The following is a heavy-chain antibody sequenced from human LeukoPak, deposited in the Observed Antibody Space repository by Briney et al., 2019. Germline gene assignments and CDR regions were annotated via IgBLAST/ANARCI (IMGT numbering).Heavy chain of an antibody. J-gene: IGHJ5*02. CDR3: ARGLIYSPNWFDP. V-gene: IGHV3-66*01. Sequence: GGSLRLSCAGSGFTVSSNYMSWVRRAPGKGLEWVSVIYTGGNTYYADSVKGRFIISRDNSKNTLYLQMNSLRAEDTAVYYCARGLIYSPNWFDPWGQGTLVTVSS. CDR1: GFTVSSNY. CDR2: IYTGGNT. D-gene: IGHD4-11*01.